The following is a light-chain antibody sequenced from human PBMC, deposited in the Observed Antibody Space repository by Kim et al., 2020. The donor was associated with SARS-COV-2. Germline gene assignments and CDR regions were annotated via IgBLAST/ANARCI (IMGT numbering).Light chain of an antibody. CDR2: DVN. J-gene: IGLJ3*02. CDR1: SSDIGAYNY. V-gene: IGLV2-14*03. Sequence: QSVLTQPASVSGSPGQSISISCTGASSDIGAYNYVSWFQQHPGKAPKLMIYDVNKRPSGVSNRFSGSKSGNTASLTISGLQAGDEADYYCSSFTATTTWVFGGGTQLTVL. CDR3: SSFTATTTWV.